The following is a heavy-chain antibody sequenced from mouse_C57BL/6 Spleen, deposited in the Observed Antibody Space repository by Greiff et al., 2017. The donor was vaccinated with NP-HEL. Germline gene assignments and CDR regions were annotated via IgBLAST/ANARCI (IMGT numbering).Heavy chain of an antibody. Sequence: QVQLQQPGAELVKPGASVKLSCKASGYTFTSYWMHWVKQRPGQGLEWIGMIHPNSGSTNYNEKFKSKATLTVDKSSSTAYMQLSSLTSEDAAVYDCARVGGGYFDYWGQGTTRTVSS. CDR1: GYTFTSYW. CDR3: ARVGGGYFDY. V-gene: IGHV1-64*01. CDR2: IHPNSGST. J-gene: IGHJ2*01.